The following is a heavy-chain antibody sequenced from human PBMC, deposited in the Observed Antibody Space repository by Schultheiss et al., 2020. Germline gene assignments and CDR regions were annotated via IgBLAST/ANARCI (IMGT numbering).Heavy chain of an antibody. V-gene: IGHV4-34*01. Sequence: SETLSLTCAVYGGSFSGYYWSWIRQPPGKGLEWIGEINHSGSTNYNPSLKSRVTISVDTSKNQFSLKLSSVTAADTAVYYCARGRAVAGTCFDYWGQGTLVTVSS. D-gene: IGHD6-19*01. CDR1: GGSFSGYY. CDR2: INHSGST. J-gene: IGHJ4*02. CDR3: ARGRAVAGTCFDY.